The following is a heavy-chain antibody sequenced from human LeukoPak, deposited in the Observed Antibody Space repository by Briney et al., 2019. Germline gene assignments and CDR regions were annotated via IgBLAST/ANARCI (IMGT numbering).Heavy chain of an antibody. CDR3: ARKMVGSGGWYDY. V-gene: IGHV4-34*01. Sequence: SEALSLTCAVYGGSFSGYYWSWIRQPPGKGLEWIGEINHSGSTNYNPSLKSRVTISVDTSKNQFSLKLSSVTAADTAVYYCARKMVGSGGWYDYWGQGTLVTVSS. J-gene: IGHJ4*02. CDR1: GGSFSGYY. CDR2: INHSGST. D-gene: IGHD6-19*01.